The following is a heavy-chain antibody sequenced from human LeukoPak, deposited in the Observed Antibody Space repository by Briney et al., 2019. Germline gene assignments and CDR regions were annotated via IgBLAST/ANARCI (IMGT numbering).Heavy chain of an antibody. J-gene: IGHJ5*02. CDR2: ISSSGSTI. CDR1: GFTFSSYE. Sequence: GGSLRLSCAASGFTFSSYEMNWVRQAPGKGLEWVSYISSSGSTIYYADSVKGRFTISRDNAKNSLYLQMNSLRAEDTAVYYCARDPRLWYDSSDGWFDPWGQGTLVTVSS. CDR3: ARDPRLWYDSSDGWFDP. D-gene: IGHD3-22*01. V-gene: IGHV3-48*03.